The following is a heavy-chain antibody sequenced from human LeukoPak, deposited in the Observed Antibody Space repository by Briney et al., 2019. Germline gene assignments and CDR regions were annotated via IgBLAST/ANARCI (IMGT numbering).Heavy chain of an antibody. Sequence: SETLSLTCAVYGGSFSGYYWSWIRQPPGEGLEWIGEINHSGSTNYNPSLKSRVTISVDTSKNQFSLKLSSVTAADTAVYYCARGGTDIVVVPAAIPVRYNWFDPWGQGTLVTVSS. CDR3: ARGGTDIVVVPAAIPVRYNWFDP. J-gene: IGHJ5*02. CDR1: GGSFSGYY. D-gene: IGHD2-2*02. CDR2: INHSGST. V-gene: IGHV4-34*01.